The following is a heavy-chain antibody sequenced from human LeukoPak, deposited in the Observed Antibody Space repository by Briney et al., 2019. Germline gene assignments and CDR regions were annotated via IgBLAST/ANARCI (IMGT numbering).Heavy chain of an antibody. Sequence: ASVKVSCKASGYTFASYTIHWVPQAPGQRLEWMGWINAGNGNTKYSQKFQGRVTITRDTSASTAYMELNSLRSEDTAVYYCARGDSSSWYAGDWFDPWGQGTLVTVSS. V-gene: IGHV1-3*01. CDR3: ARGDSSSWYAGDWFDP. J-gene: IGHJ5*02. CDR1: GYTFASYT. D-gene: IGHD6-13*01. CDR2: INAGNGNT.